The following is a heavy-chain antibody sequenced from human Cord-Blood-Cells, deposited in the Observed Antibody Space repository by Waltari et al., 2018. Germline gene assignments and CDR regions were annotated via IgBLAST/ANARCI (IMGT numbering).Heavy chain of an antibody. CDR2: INHSGST. CDR3: ARGNSSSWYYFDY. J-gene: IGHJ4*02. V-gene: IGHV4-34*01. CDR1: GGSFSGYY. Sequence: QVQLQQWGAGLLKPSETLSLTCAVYGGSFSGYYWSWIRQPPGKGLEWSGEINHSGSTNYNPSLKSRVTISVDTSKNQFSLKLSSVTAADTAVYYCARGNSSSWYYFDYWGQGTLVTVSS. D-gene: IGHD6-13*01.